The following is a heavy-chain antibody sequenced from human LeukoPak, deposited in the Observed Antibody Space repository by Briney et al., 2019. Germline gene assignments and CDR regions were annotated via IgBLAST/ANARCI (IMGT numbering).Heavy chain of an antibody. CDR2: IWYDGSNK. CDR3: AKEGLSHSNYSGYFDY. CDR1: GFTFSSYG. D-gene: IGHD4-11*01. J-gene: IGHJ4*02. Sequence: GGSLRLSCAASGFTFSSYGMHWVRQAPGKGLEWVAVIWYDGSNKYYADSVKGRFTISRDNSKNTLYLQMNCLRAEDTAVYYCAKEGLSHSNYSGYFDYWGQGTLVTVSS. V-gene: IGHV3-33*06.